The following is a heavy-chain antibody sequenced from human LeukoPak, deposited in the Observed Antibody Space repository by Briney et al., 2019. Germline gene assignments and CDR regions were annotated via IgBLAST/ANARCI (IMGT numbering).Heavy chain of an antibody. Sequence: PGGSLRLSCAASGFTFSSYAMHWVRQAPGKGLEWVAVISYDGSNKYYADSVKGRFTISRDNSKNTLYLQMNSLRAEDTAVYYCAGGYGDYVDYYYGMDVWGQGTTVTVSS. D-gene: IGHD4-17*01. CDR3: AGGYGDYVDYYYGMDV. CDR2: ISYDGSNK. V-gene: IGHV3-30-3*01. CDR1: GFTFSSYA. J-gene: IGHJ6*02.